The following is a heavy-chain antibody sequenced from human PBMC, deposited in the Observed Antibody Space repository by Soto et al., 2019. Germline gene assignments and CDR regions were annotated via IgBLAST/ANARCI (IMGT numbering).Heavy chain of an antibody. CDR3: AREGAYTAMVLNYYYGMDV. Sequence: QGQLVQSGAEVKKPGASVKVSCKASGYTFTSYGISWVRQAPGQGLEWMGWISAYNGNTNYAQKLQGRVTMTTDTSTSTAYMELRSLRSDDTAVYYCAREGAYTAMVLNYYYGMDVWGQGTTVTVSS. CDR1: GYTFTSYG. CDR2: ISAYNGNT. V-gene: IGHV1-18*01. D-gene: IGHD5-18*01. J-gene: IGHJ6*02.